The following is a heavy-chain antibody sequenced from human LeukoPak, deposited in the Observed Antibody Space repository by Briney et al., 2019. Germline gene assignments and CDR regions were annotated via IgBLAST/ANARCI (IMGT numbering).Heavy chain of an antibody. CDR2: IQRTGRT. J-gene: IGHJ2*01. V-gene: IGHV4-34*01. Sequence: SETLSLTCSVWGGPLCSYYWSWIREPPGKGLEEIWQIQRTGRTNSIPQLKSQVTISLDPSKNQSSLKVSSVTAADMAVYYCASYSSGWYFDLWGRGTLVTVSS. CDR1: GGPLCSYY. CDR3: ASYSSGWYFDL. D-gene: IGHD6-19*01.